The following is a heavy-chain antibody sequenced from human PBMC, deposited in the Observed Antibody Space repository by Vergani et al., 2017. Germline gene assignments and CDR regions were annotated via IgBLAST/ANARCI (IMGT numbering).Heavy chain of an antibody. V-gene: IGHV3-7*03. D-gene: IGHD4-17*01. CDR2: IKQDGSEK. CDR1: GFTFSSYW. Sequence: EVQLVESGGGLVQPGGSLRLSCAASGFTFSSYWMSWVRQAPGKGLEWVANIKQDGSEKYYVDSVKGRFTISRDNAKNSLYLQMNSLRAEDTAVYYCTTESRPNYGRNFGACDIWGQGTMVTVSS. CDR3: TTESRPNYGRNFGACDI. J-gene: IGHJ3*02.